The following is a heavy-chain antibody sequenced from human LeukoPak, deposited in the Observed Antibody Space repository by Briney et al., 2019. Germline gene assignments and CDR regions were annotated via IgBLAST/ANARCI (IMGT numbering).Heavy chain of an antibody. Sequence: GGSLRLSCAASGFTFSSYWMHWVRQAPGKGLVWVSRINSDGSSTSYADSMKGRFTISRDNAKNTLYLQMNSLRAEDTAVYYCARSTRDYYDSSGYYYWGQGTLVTVSS. CDR3: ARSTRDYYDSSGYYY. CDR2: INSDGSST. D-gene: IGHD3-22*01. J-gene: IGHJ4*02. CDR1: GFTFSSYW. V-gene: IGHV3-74*01.